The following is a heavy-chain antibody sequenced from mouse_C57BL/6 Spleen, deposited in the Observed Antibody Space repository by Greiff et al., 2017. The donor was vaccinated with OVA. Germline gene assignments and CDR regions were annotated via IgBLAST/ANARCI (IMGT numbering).Heavy chain of an antibody. Sequence: EVQLQQSVAELVRPGASVKLSCTASGFNIKNTYMHWVKQRPEQGLEWIGRLDPSNGNTKYAPKFQGKATITADTSSNTAYLQLSSLTSEDTAIYYCARYYYYGMSLYCYAMDCWGKGATVTVAS. D-gene: IGHD1-1*01. J-gene: IGHJ4*01. V-gene: IGHV14-3*01. CDR3: ARYYYYGMSLYCYAMDC. CDR1: GFNIKNTY. CDR2: LDPSNGNT.